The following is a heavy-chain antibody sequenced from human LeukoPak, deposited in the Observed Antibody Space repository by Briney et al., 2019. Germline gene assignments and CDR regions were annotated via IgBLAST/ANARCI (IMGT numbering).Heavy chain of an antibody. J-gene: IGHJ4*02. Sequence: AGGSLRLSCAASGFTFNNYAMTWVRQAPGKGLEWVGRIKPKTDGETTEYAAPVKGRFSISRDDSKNMLYLQMNSLKTEDTAVYYCITPLPYSAQGGQGTLVTVSS. CDR3: ITPLPYSAQ. V-gene: IGHV3-15*01. D-gene: IGHD2-21*01. CDR1: GFTFNNYA. CDR2: IKPKTDGETT.